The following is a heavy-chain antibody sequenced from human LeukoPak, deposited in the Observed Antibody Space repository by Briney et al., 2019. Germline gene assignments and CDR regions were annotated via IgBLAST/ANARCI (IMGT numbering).Heavy chain of an antibody. CDR3: AKDRTVGIAVAGFFDY. Sequence: GGSLRLSCAASGFTFSSYGMHWVRQAPGKGLEWVAFIRYDGSNKYYADSVKGRFTISRDNSKNTLYLQMNGLRAEDTAVYYCAKDRTVGIAVAGFFDYWGQGTLVTVSS. CDR1: GFTFSSYG. J-gene: IGHJ4*02. V-gene: IGHV3-30*02. CDR2: IRYDGSNK. D-gene: IGHD6-19*01.